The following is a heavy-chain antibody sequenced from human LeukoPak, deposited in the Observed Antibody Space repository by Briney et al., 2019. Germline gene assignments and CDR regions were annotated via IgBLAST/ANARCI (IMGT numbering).Heavy chain of an antibody. CDR3: ATGSSTHGEYYFDY. CDR1: GFTFSSYS. D-gene: IGHD2-2*01. V-gene: IGHV3-21*01. J-gene: IGHJ4*02. CDR2: ISSRSSYI. Sequence: GGSLRLSCAASGFTFSSYSMNWVRQAPGKGQEWVSSISSRSSYIYYADSVKGRFTISRDNAKNSLYLQMNSLRAEGTAVYYCATGSSTHGEYYFDYWGQGTLVTVSS.